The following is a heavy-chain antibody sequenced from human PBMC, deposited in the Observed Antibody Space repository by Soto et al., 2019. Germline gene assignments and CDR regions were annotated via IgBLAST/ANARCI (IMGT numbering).Heavy chain of an antibody. Sequence: GGSLRLSCAASGFTFSTYTMNWVRQAPGKGLEWVSSINGRSNYVYYADSVKGRFTISRDNAKNSLYLQMNRLRAEDTAIYYCAREDGVVGSSSAFDHWGLGTLVTVSS. V-gene: IGHV3-21*01. D-gene: IGHD1-26*01. J-gene: IGHJ4*02. CDR1: GFTFSTYT. CDR3: AREDGVVGSSSAFDH. CDR2: INGRSNYV.